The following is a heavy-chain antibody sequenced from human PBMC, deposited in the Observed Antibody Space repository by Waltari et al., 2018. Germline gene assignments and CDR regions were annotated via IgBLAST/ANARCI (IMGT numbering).Heavy chain of an antibody. CDR2: IYGGGNT. CDR1: GFTVTTNY. V-gene: IGHV3-53*01. J-gene: IGHJ5*02. D-gene: IGHD1-1*01. Sequence: EVQLVESGGGCIQPGGSLRLSCAASGFTVTTNYMNWVRPAPGKGPEWVSVIYGGGNTDYGDSVKGRFIISRDDSKNTVYLQMNSLRAEDTALYYCARDNSIDDLNWWFDPWGQGTLVTVSS. CDR3: ARDNSIDDLNWWFDP.